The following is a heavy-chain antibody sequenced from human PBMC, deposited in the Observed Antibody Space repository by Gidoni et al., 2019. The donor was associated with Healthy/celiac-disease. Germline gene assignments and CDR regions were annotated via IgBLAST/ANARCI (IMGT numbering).Heavy chain of an antibody. V-gene: IGHV3-11*01. Sequence: QVQLVESGGGLVKPGGSLRPSCDASGFTFSDYYLSWIRQAPGKGLEWVSYISSSGSTIYYADSVKGRFTISRDNAKNSLYLQMNSLRAEDTAVYYCARRALGYYYYYMDVWGKGTTVTVSS. D-gene: IGHD7-27*01. CDR3: ARRALGYYYYYMDV. CDR1: GFTFSDYY. CDR2: ISSSGSTI. J-gene: IGHJ6*03.